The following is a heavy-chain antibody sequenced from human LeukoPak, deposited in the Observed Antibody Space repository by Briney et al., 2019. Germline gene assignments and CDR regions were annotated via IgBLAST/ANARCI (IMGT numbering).Heavy chain of an antibody. CDR2: INSDGCSI. Sequence: GGSLRLSCAASGFILGGYWMHWVRQGPGMGLVWVSRINSDGCSIIYADSVKGRFSISRENAKNTLYLQMNSLRAEDTAVYFCTRGASGYGNFDYWGQGTLVTVSS. CDR3: TRGASGYGNFDY. V-gene: IGHV3-74*01. J-gene: IGHJ4*02. CDR1: GFILGGYW. D-gene: IGHD5-12*01.